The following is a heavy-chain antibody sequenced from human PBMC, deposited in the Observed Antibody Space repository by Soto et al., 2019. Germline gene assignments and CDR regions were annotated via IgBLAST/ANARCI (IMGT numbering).Heavy chain of an antibody. V-gene: IGHV4-31*02. J-gene: IGHJ1*01. CDR2: IYYSGST. CDR3: ARDEDCSGGSCYSGYFQH. D-gene: IGHD2-15*01. Sequence: IYYSGSTCYNPSLKSRVTISVDTSKNQFSLKLSSVTAADTAVYYCARDEDCSGGSCYSGYFQHWGQGTLVTVSS.